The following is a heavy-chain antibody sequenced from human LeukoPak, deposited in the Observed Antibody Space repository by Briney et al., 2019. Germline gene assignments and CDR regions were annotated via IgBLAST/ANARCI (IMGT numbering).Heavy chain of an antibody. CDR1: GESFDGYY. Sequence: SETLSLTCAVYGESFDGYYWSWIRQSPGKGLEWVGHINHVGITNHNPSLKSRVTISVDTSKNQFTLKVRSVTAADTGVYFCARKGLRPLEWLSEYFFDYWGQGTLVSVAS. CDR2: INHVGIT. J-gene: IGHJ4*02. V-gene: IGHV4-34*01. D-gene: IGHD3-3*01. CDR3: ARKGLRPLEWLSEYFFDY.